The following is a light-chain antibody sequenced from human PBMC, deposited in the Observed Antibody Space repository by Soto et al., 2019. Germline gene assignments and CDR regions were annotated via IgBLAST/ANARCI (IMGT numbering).Light chain of an antibody. J-gene: IGLJ1*01. V-gene: IGLV3-1*01. Sequence: SYELTQPPSVSVSPGQTASITCSGEKLGDKFAWWYQQKPGQSPVLVISQDNKRPSGIPERFSGSNSGNTATLTISGTQAMDEADYYCQAWDSNTNYAFGSGTKVTVL. CDR2: QDN. CDR3: QAWDSNTNYA. CDR1: KLGDKF.